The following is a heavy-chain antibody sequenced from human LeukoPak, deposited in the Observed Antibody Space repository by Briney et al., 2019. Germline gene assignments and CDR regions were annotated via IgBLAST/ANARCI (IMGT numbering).Heavy chain of an antibody. J-gene: IGHJ4*02. CDR1: GFTFRSYG. CDR2: ISSDGSHT. CDR3: GRITGAYNLVDY. D-gene: IGHD1-14*01. Sequence: GGSLRLSCAASGFTFRSYGMHWVRQAPGKGLVWVSRISSDGSHTFHADSVKGRFAMSRDNAKNTLYLQMNSLRVEDTAVYYCGRITGAYNLVDYWGQGTLVTVSS. V-gene: IGHV3-74*01.